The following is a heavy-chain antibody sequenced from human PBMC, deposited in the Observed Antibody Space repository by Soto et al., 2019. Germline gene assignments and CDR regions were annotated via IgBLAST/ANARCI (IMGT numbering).Heavy chain of an antibody. CDR3: ARGTRRFGELFDAFDI. Sequence: QVQLVQSGYEVKEPGASVTVSCKASGYTFNNYGITWVRQAPGXGLEWIGWISAYNGNANYAQKFQGRVTLTRDTSTSTAYLELRSLRSDDTAVYYCARGTRRFGELFDAFDIWGQGTMVPVSS. D-gene: IGHD3-10*01. CDR2: ISAYNGNA. J-gene: IGHJ3*02. CDR1: GYTFNNYG. V-gene: IGHV1-18*01.